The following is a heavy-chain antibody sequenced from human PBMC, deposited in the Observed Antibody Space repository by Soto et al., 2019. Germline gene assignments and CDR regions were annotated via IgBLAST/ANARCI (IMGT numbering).Heavy chain of an antibody. V-gene: IGHV3-33*01. Sequence: QVQLVESGGGVVQPGRSLRLSCAASGFTFSSYGMHWVRQAPGKGLEWVAVIWYDGSNKYYADSVKGRFTISRDNSKNTLYLQMNSLRAEDTAVYYCARERGRDGYNNGYVDYWGQGTLVTVSS. CDR1: GFTFSSYG. CDR2: IWYDGSNK. D-gene: IGHD3-16*01. J-gene: IGHJ4*02. CDR3: ARERGRDGYNNGYVDY.